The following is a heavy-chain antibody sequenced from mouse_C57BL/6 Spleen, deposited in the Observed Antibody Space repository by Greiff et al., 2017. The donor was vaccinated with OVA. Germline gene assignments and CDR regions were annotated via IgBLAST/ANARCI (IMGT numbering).Heavy chain of an antibody. CDR1: GYTFTSYW. J-gene: IGHJ2*01. CDR3: ARKGVTGDFDY. Sequence: QVQLQQPGAELVRPGSSVKLSCKASGYTFTSYWMDWVKQRPGQGLEWIGNIYPSDSETHYNQKFKDKATLTVDKSSSTAYMQLSSLTSEDSAVYYCARKGVTGDFDYWGQGTTLTVSS. V-gene: IGHV1-61*01. CDR2: IYPSDSET. D-gene: IGHD2-5*01.